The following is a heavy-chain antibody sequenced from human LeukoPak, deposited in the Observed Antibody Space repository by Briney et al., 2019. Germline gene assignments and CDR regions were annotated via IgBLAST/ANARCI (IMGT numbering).Heavy chain of an antibody. CDR3: ARASYSSGWNYFHY. J-gene: IGHJ4*02. D-gene: IGHD6-19*01. CDR2: IYYSGST. V-gene: IGHV4-59*01. CDR1: GGSISSYY. Sequence: SSETLSLTCTVSGGSISSYYWSWIRQPPGKGLEWIGYIYYSGSTKYNPSLKSRVTISVDTSKNQFSLKLTSVSAADTAVYYCARASYSSGWNYFHYWGQGTLVTVSP.